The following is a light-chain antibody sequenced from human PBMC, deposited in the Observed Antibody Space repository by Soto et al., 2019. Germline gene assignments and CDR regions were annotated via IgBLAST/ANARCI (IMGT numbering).Light chain of an antibody. CDR3: QQRSNWSPLT. CDR1: QSVSSY. CDR2: DAS. Sequence: EIVLTQSPATLSLSPGERATLSCRASQSVSSYLAWYQQKPGQAPRLLIYDASYGATGVPARFSGSGSGTDFALTISSLVPEDVAVYYCQQRSNWSPLTFGGGTKVDIK. V-gene: IGKV3-11*01. J-gene: IGKJ4*01.